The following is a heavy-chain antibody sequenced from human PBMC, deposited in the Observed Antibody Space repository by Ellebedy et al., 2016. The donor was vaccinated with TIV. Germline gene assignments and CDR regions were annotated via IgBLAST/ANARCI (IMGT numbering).Heavy chain of an antibody. J-gene: IGHJ4*02. CDR2: ISGYNGNT. CDR1: GYTFTSYG. Sequence: AASVKVSCKASGYTFTSYGISWVRQAPGQGLEWMGWISGYNGNTNYAQNFQGRVTMITDTSTSIAYMELRSLRSDDTAVYYCARDNAKMRGIYPDWGQGTLVTVSS. D-gene: IGHD2-21*01. CDR3: ARDNAKMRGIYPD. V-gene: IGHV1-18*01.